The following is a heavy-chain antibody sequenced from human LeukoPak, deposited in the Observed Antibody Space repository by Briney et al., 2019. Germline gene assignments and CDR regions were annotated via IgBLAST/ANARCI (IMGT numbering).Heavy chain of an antibody. CDR3: ARGPRRVGSSWYNRLY. D-gene: IGHD6-13*01. V-gene: IGHV1-8*02. Sequence: ASVKVSCKASGYTFTSYYMHWVRQAPGQGLEWMGWMNPNSGNTGYAQKFQGRVTMTRNTSISTAYMELSSLRSEDTAVYYCARGPRRVGSSWYNRLYWGQGTLVTVSS. CDR2: MNPNSGNT. CDR1: GYTFTSYY. J-gene: IGHJ4*02.